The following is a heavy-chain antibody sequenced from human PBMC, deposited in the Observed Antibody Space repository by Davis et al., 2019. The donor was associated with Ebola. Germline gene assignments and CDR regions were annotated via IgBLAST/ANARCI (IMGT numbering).Heavy chain of an antibody. CDR3: AKARSVVAATFDY. V-gene: IGHV3-30*02. J-gene: IGHJ4*02. D-gene: IGHD2-15*01. Sequence: GESLKISCAASGFTFSSYGMHWVRQAPGKGLEWVAFIRYDGSNKYYADSVKGRFTISRDNSKNTLYLQMNSLRAEDTAVYYCAKARSVVAATFDYWGQGTLVTVSS. CDR2: IRYDGSNK. CDR1: GFTFSSYG.